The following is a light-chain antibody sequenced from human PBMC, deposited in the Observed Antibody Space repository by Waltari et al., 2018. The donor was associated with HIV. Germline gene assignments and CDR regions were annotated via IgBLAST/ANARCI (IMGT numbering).Light chain of an antibody. J-gene: IGLJ2*01. CDR1: SSKIGAGYG. CDR2: EKT. CDR3: QSYDRRLSGVV. Sequence: QSVLTQPHSVSGAPGQRVTINCTGSSSKIGAGYGGHWYQQLQGTPPKPLSEEKTTRPSGIPDLVPGSRSGTSASLVISGLQAEDEADYYCQSYDRRLSGVVCGGGTKVTVL. V-gene: IGLV1-40*01.